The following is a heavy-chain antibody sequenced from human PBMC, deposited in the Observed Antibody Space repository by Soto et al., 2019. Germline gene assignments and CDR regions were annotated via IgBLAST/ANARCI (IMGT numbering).Heavy chain of an antibody. Sequence: EVQLEESGGGLVQPGGSLTLSCSGSGFSFSSYALHWVRQAPGKRLEFVSISRAFGGGTDYADSFRGRFTISRDNSKNTLYLQMNSLTPADTAVYFCVKDAYGDSRIFDSWGRGPLVTVSS. CDR3: VKDAYGDSRIFDS. J-gene: IGHJ4*02. V-gene: IGHV3-64D*06. CDR1: GFSFSSYA. D-gene: IGHD4-17*01. CDR2: SRAFGGGT.